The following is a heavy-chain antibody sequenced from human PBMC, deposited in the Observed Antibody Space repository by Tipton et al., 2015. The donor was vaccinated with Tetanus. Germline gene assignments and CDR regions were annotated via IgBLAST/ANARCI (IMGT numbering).Heavy chain of an antibody. J-gene: IGHJ4*02. CDR1: GIAFSSYW. Sequence: SLRLSCAASGIAFSSYWMHWVRQAPGKGLVWVSRINSDGSSTSYADSVKGRFTISRDNAKNTLYLQMNSLRAEDTAVYYCARDSSIAVADPILWYWGQGTLVTVSS. D-gene: IGHD6-19*01. CDR3: ARDSSIAVADPILWY. CDR2: INSDGSST. V-gene: IGHV3-74*01.